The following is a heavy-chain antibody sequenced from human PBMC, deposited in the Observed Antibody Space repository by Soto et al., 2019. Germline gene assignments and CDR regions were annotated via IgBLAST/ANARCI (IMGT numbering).Heavy chain of an antibody. J-gene: IGHJ4*02. CDR2: ILYTGKS. CDR3: ARVYGAFFL. V-gene: IGHV4-59*01. D-gene: IGHD2-8*01. CDR1: GASISTFY. Sequence: QVQLQESGPGLVKPSGTLSLTCTVSGASISTFYWNWIRQSPGKGLEWIGYILYTGKSNYNPSLKSRVSISLDASRRQFSLQMNSVTAADTAVYSCARVYGAFFLWGQGKLVTVS.